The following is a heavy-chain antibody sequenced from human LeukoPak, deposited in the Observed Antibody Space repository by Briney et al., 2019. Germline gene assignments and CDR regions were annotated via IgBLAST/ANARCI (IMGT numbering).Heavy chain of an antibody. CDR2: ISGSGSSA. D-gene: IGHD1-26*01. V-gene: IGHV3-21*01. CDR3: ARGGPLDY. CDR1: GFTFSGYS. Sequence: PGGSLRLSCAASGFTFSGYSMNWVRQAPGKGLEWVSGISGSGSSAYYPDSVKGRFAISRDNAKNSLYLQMNSLRAEDTAVYYCARGGPLDYWGQGTLVTVSS. J-gene: IGHJ4*02.